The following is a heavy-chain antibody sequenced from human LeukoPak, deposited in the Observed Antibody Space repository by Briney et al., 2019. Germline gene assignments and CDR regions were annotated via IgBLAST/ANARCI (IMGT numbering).Heavy chain of an antibody. CDR3: ARDSPHSYGYDDAFDI. CDR2: IYYSGST. D-gene: IGHD5-18*01. CDR1: GGSISSGGYY. V-gene: IGHV4-31*03. Sequence: SETLSLTCTVSGGSISSGGYYWSWIRQHSGKGLEWIGYIYYSGSTYYNPSLKSRVTISVDTSKNQFSLKLSSVTAVDTAVYYCARDSPHSYGYDDAFDIWGQGTMVTVSS. J-gene: IGHJ3*02.